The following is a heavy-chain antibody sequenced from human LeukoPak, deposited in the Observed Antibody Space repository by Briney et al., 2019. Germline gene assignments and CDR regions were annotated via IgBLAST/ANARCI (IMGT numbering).Heavy chain of an antibody. CDR2: THNGGGTT. V-gene: IGHV3-23*01. D-gene: IGHD3-10*01. Sequence: GGSLRLSCTASGFTFSSYTMNWVRQAPGKGLEWVSATHNGGGTTSYADSVKGRFTISRDNAKNSLYLQMNSLRAEDTAVYYCARGSHAFDIWGQGTMVTVSS. J-gene: IGHJ3*02. CDR1: GFTFSSYT. CDR3: ARGSHAFDI.